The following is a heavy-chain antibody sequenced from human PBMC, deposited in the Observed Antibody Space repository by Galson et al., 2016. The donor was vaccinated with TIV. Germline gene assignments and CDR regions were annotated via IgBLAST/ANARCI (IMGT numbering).Heavy chain of an antibody. V-gene: IGHV3-23*01. CDR3: AKAVSTVPYGIDL. CDR2: ISASVSHT. D-gene: IGHD5/OR15-5a*01. CDR1: GFTIGTYA. Sequence: SLRLSCAPSGFTIGTYAMSWVRQAPGKGLAWVSAISASVSHTFYAGSVKGRFTISRDNSRNTLYLKLNGLRPEDTAVYYCAKAVSTVPYGIDLWGQGTTVTVSS. J-gene: IGHJ6*02.